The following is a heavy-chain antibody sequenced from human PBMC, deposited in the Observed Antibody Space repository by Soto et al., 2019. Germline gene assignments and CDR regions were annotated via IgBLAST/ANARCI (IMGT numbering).Heavy chain of an antibody. CDR3: ARDGPYYYGMHV. J-gene: IGHJ6*02. Sequence: SETLSLTCSVSGGSITNSDYYWNWIRQSPCKRLEWIAAIDYRGRTYHDPSLQSRVIISADTSKNLFSLKLRSVADAGTALYLRARDGPYYYGMHVWGQGTTVTVS. CDR1: GGSITNSDYY. CDR2: IDYRGRT. V-gene: IGHV4-30-4*01.